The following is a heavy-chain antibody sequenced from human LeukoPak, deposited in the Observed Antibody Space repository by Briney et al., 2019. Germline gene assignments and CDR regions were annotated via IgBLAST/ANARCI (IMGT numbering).Heavy chain of an antibody. CDR1: GGSISSYY. CDR2: IYTSGST. J-gene: IGHJ4*02. D-gene: IGHD2-21*02. Sequence: KPSETLSLTCTVSGGSISSYYWSWIRQPAGKGLEWIGRIYTSGSTNYNPSLKSRVTMSVDTSKNQFSLKLSSVTAADTAVYYCAREAAYCGGDCYSEFDYWGQGTLVTVSS. V-gene: IGHV4-4*07. CDR3: AREAAYCGGDCYSEFDY.